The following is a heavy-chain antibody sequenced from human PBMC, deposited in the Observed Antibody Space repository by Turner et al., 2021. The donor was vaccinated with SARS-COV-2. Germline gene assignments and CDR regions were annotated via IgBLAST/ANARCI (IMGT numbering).Heavy chain of an antibody. V-gene: IGHV3-21*06. CDR2: ISPTGTTI. CDR1: GFTFSSYS. J-gene: IGHJ4*02. D-gene: IGHD1-1*01. Sequence: EVQLVESGGGLVKPGGSLRLSCAASGFTFSSYSMNWVRQAPGKGLEWVSYISPTGTTIYYADSVKGRFTISRDNAKNSLYLQMDSLRADDTALYYCVTKKFGTTYFQSWGQGTLVTVSS. CDR3: VTKKFGTTYFQS.